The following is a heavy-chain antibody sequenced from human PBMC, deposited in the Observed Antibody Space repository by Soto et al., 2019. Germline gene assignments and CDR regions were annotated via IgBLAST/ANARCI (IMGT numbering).Heavy chain of an antibody. CDR1: GYSFTSYW. V-gene: IGHV5-10-1*01. J-gene: IGHJ6*02. CDR3: ARLTIAAAGTLYYYGMDV. Sequence: GESLKISCKGSGYSFTSYWISWVRQMPGKGLEWMGRIDPSDSYTNYSPSFQGHVTIPADKSISTAYLQWSSLKASDTAMYYCARLTIAAAGTLYYYGMDVWGQGTTVTVSS. D-gene: IGHD6-13*01. CDR2: IDPSDSYT.